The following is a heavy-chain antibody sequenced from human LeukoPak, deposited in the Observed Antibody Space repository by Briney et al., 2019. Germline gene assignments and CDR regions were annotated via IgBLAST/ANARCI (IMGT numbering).Heavy chain of an antibody. Sequence: PSETLSLACTVSGGSISSSSYYWGWIRQPPGKGLEWIGSIYYSGSTYYNPSLKSRVTISVDTSKNQFSLKLSSVTAADTAVYYCATGIVGATDSSHAFDIWGQGTMVTVSS. V-gene: IGHV4-39*01. CDR1: GGSISSSSYY. CDR2: IYYSGST. CDR3: ATGIVGATDSSHAFDI. J-gene: IGHJ3*02. D-gene: IGHD1-26*01.